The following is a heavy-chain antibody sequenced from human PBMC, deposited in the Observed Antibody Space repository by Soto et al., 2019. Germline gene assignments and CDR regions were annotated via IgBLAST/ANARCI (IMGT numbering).Heavy chain of an antibody. D-gene: IGHD3-10*01. CDR2: VSGSGGST. CDR3: AKDSGSGHPGPAHYDY. J-gene: IGHJ4*02. Sequence: GGSLRLSCAASGFTFISYAMNWVRQAPGKGLEWVSAVSGSGGSTYYADSVKGRFTISRDNSKNTLYLQMNSLRAEDTAVYYCAKDSGSGHPGPAHYDYWGQGTLVTVSS. CDR1: GFTFISYA. V-gene: IGHV3-23*01.